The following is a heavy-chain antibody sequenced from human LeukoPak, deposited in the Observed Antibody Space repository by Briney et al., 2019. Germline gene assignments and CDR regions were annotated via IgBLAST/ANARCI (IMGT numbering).Heavy chain of an antibody. V-gene: IGHV4-59*08. Sequence: SETLSLTCTVSGGSISSYYWSWIRQPPGKGLEWIGYIYYSGSTNYNPSLKSRVTISVDTSKNQFSLKLSSVTAADTAVYYCAKADDTTMVTVPFDYWGQGTLVTVSS. CDR2: IYYSGST. D-gene: IGHD5-18*01. CDR1: GGSISSYY. CDR3: AKADDTTMVTVPFDY. J-gene: IGHJ4*02.